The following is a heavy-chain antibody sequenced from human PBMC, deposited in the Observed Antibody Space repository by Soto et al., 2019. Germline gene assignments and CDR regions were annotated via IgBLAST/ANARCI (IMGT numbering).Heavy chain of an antibody. D-gene: IGHD2-15*01. CDR1: GYTFTSYA. V-gene: IGHV1-3*01. J-gene: IGHJ5*02. Sequence: QVPLVQSGAEVKKPGASVKVSCKASGYTFTSYAMHWVRQAPGQRLEWMGWINAGNGNTKYSQKFQGRVTITRDTSASTAYMELSSLRSEDTAVYYCARDHCSGGSCYSSWGQGTLVTVSS. CDR2: INAGNGNT. CDR3: ARDHCSGGSCYSS.